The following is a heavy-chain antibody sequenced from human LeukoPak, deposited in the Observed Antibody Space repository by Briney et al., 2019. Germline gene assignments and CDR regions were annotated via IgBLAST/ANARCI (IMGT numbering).Heavy chain of an antibody. CDR2: IYYSGST. V-gene: IGHV4-39*01. D-gene: IGHD2-2*01. CDR3: ASLRYQLLXXXDP. Sequence: PSETLSLTCTVSGGSISSSSYYWGWIRQPPGKGLEWIGSIYYSGSTYYNPSLKSRVTISVDTSKNQFSLKLSSVTAADTAVYYCASLRYQLLXXXDPWGQGTLVTVSS. J-gene: IGHJ5*02. CDR1: GGSISSSSYY.